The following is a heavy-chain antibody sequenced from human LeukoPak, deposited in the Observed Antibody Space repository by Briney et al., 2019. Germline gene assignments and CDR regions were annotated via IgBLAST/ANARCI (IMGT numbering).Heavy chain of an antibody. V-gene: IGHV4-38-2*02. J-gene: IGHJ5*02. CDR1: DYSISSGYF. D-gene: IGHD3-3*01. Sequence: SETLSLTCTVSDYSISSGYFWTWIRQPPGKGLEWIGSIFHTGSSYYNPSLKSPVAISVDTSKNQFSLELSSVTAADTAVYYCARDLGLTISDNWFDPWGQGTLVTVSS. CDR3: ARDLGLTISDNWFDP. CDR2: IFHTGSS.